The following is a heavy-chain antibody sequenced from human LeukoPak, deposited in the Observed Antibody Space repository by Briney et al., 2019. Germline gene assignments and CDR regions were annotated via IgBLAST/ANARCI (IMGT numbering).Heavy chain of an antibody. CDR1: GYSFTSYW. J-gene: IGHJ4*02. CDR3: ARPPDYYDSSGPYYFDY. V-gene: IGHV5-51*01. D-gene: IGHD3-22*01. Sequence: GESLKISCQGSGYSFTSYWIGWVRQLPGKGLEWMGIIYPGDSDTRYSPSFQGQVTISADKSISTAYLQWSSLKASDTAMYYCARPPDYYDSSGPYYFDYWGQGTLVTVSS. CDR2: IYPGDSDT.